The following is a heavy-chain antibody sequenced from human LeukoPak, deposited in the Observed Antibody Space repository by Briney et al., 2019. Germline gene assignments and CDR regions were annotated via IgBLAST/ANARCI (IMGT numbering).Heavy chain of an antibody. J-gene: IGHJ3*02. CDR2: MNPNSGNT. Sequence: GASVKVSCKASGYTFTSYDINWVRQATGRGLEWMGWMNPNSGNTGYAQKFQGRVTITRNTSISTAYMELSSLRSEGTAVYYCARGRRITATDAFDIWGQGTMVTVSS. CDR1: GYTFTSYD. CDR3: ARGRRITATDAFDI. V-gene: IGHV1-8*03.